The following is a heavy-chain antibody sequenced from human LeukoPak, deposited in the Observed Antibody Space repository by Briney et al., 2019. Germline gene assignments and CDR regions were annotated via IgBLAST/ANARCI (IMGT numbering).Heavy chain of an antibody. J-gene: IGHJ5*02. D-gene: IGHD5-24*01. CDR3: AKGGLRDGYSYAS. Sequence: MTGGSLRLSRAASGFTFSSYSMNWVRQAPGKGLEWVSSISSSSSYIYYADSVNGRFTISRDNSKNTLSLQMNSLRAADTAVYYCAKGGLRDGYSYASWGQGTLITVSS. V-gene: IGHV3-21*04. CDR1: GFTFSSYS. CDR2: ISSSSSYI.